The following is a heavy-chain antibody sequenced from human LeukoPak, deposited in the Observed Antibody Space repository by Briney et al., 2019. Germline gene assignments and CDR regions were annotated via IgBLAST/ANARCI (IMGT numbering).Heavy chain of an antibody. V-gene: IGHV1-2*02. J-gene: IGHJ4*02. CDR3: ASESPGTSYFDY. Sequence: ASVKVSCKASGYTFTDYYIHWVRQAPGQGLEWMGWINPNNGDTNSAQEFQGRVTMTRDTSISTAYMELTRLGSDDTAVYSCASESPGTSYFDYWGQGTQVTVSS. CDR1: GYTFTDYY. CDR2: INPNNGDT.